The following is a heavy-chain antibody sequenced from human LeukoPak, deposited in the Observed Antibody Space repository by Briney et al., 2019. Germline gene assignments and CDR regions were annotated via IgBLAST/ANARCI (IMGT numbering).Heavy chain of an antibody. Sequence: GGSLRLSCAASGFTFSDYYMSWIRQAPGKGLEWVSYISSSGSTIYYADSVKGRFTISRDNAKNSLYLQMSSLRAEDTAVYYCARAMGGFYYYYYGMDVWGQGTTVTVSS. V-gene: IGHV3-11*01. CDR1: GFTFSDYY. J-gene: IGHJ6*02. D-gene: IGHD3-16*01. CDR2: ISSSGSTI. CDR3: ARAMGGFYYYYYGMDV.